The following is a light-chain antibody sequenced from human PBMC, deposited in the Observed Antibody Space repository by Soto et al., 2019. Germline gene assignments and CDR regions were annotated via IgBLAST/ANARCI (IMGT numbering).Light chain of an antibody. CDR1: SRDVGGYNY. V-gene: IGLV2-14*01. J-gene: IGLJ1*01. Sequence: QSVVTQPAPVYGAPGQSITISCTGTSRDVGGYNYVSWYQQHPGKAPKLMIYDVSNRPSGVSNRFSGSKSGNTASLTISGLQAEDEADYYCSSYTSSSTLSVFGTGTKVTVL. CDR2: DVS. CDR3: SSYTSSSTLSV.